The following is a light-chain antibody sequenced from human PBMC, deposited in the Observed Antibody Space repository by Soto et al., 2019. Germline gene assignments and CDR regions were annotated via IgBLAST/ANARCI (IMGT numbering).Light chain of an antibody. CDR3: LQDYNYPLA. CDR1: QGIRND. Sequence: AIQMTQSPYSLSASVGDRVTITCRASQGIRNDLGWYQQKPEKAPKLLIYTASSLQSGVPSRFSGSGSGTEFTLTISSLQPEDFATYYCLQDYNYPLAFGGGTKVEIK. J-gene: IGKJ4*01. V-gene: IGKV1-6*01. CDR2: TAS.